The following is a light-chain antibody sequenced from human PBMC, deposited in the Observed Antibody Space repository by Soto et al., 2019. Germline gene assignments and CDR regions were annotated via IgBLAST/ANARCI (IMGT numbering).Light chain of an antibody. J-gene: IGKJ1*01. V-gene: IGKV1-6*01. CDR2: AAS. CDR3: LQDYNYPRT. Sequence: AIQMTQSPCSLSASAEDRVTITCRASQGIRNDLGWYQQKPGKAPKLLIYAASSLQSGVPSRFSGSGSGTDFTLTISSLQPEDFAAYYCLQDYNYPRTVGQGTKVEIK. CDR1: QGIRND.